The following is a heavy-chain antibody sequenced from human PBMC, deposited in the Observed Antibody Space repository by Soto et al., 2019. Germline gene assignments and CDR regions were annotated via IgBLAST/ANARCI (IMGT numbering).Heavy chain of an antibody. V-gene: IGHV4-61*01. J-gene: IGHJ4*02. CDR2: VYYSGTT. CDR3: ARTTAVPNTLRSRYFFDY. D-gene: IGHD4-17*01. CDR1: GGSVSNKTYY. Sequence: QVQLQESGPGLLKPSETLSLTCSVSGGSVSNKTYYWSWIRQPPGKRLEWIGYVYYSGTTNYNTSLKSRVTISVDLSKNQFSLRLSSATTADTALYYCARTTAVPNTLRSRYFFDYWGQGTLVTVSS.